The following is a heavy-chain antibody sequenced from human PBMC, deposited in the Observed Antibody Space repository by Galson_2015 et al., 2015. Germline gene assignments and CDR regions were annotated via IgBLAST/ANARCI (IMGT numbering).Heavy chain of an antibody. D-gene: IGHD2-15*01. CDR3: AKESRYIVVVITSTKYFDY. V-gene: IGHV3-30-3*01. CDR1: GFTFSSYA. Sequence: SLRLSCAASGFTFSSYAMHWVRQAPGKGLEWVAVISYDGSNKYYADSVKGRFTISRDNSKNTLYLQMNSLRAEDTAVYYCAKESRYIVVVITSTKYFDYWGQGTLVTVSS. CDR2: ISYDGSNK. J-gene: IGHJ4*02.